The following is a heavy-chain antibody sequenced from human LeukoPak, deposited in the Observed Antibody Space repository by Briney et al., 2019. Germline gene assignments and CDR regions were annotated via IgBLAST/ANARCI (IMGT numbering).Heavy chain of an antibody. CDR1: GYTFTSYY. J-gene: IGHJ4*02. D-gene: IGHD6-13*01. Sequence: ASVKVSCKASGYTFTSYYMHWVRQAPGQGLEWMVIINPSGGSTSYAQMFQGRVTMTRDTSTSTVYMELSSLRSEDTAGYYCARDGIAAAGTPYYFDYWGQGTLVTVSS. V-gene: IGHV1-46*01. CDR3: ARDGIAAAGTPYYFDY. CDR2: INPSGGST.